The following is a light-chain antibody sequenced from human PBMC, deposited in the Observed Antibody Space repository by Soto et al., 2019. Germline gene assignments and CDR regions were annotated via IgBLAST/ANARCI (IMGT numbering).Light chain of an antibody. CDR3: AVWDDSLTIL. J-gene: IGLJ2*01. CDR1: NSNIATYA. Sequence: QSVLTQPPSASGTPGQTVTISCSGSNSNIATYAVYWYQQLPGTAPKLLIYENDQRPSGVPDRFSGSKSDTSASLAIAGLRSGDEAVYFCAVWDDSLTILFGGGTKLTVL. CDR2: END. V-gene: IGLV1-47*01.